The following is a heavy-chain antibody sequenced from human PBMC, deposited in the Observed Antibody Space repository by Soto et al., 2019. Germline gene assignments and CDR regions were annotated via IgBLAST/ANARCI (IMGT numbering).Heavy chain of an antibody. CDR3: ARFGFLTAFDP. J-gene: IGHJ5*02. CDR2: ISGYTGDT. V-gene: IGHV1-18*01. D-gene: IGHD2-21*01. CDR1: GYIFSSYG. Sequence: QVQLVQSGAEVKKPGASVKVSCKASGYIFSSYGISWVRQAPGQGLECMGWISGYTGDTIYAQKFQGRVTMTADTSTSTAYMELRSLRSDDTAVYYCARFGFLTAFDPWGQGTLVTVSS.